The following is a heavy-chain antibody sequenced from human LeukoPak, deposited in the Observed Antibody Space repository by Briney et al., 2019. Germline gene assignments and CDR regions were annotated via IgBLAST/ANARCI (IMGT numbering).Heavy chain of an antibody. D-gene: IGHD1-7*01. Sequence: PGGPLRLSCAASGFTVSSNYMSWVRQAPGKGLEWVSVIYSGGSTYYADSVNGRFTISSDNSNNTLYLQMNSLRAEDTAGYYCASGITGTSADAFDIWGQGTMVTVSS. CDR1: GFTVSSNY. CDR2: IYSGGST. V-gene: IGHV3-66*02. J-gene: IGHJ3*02. CDR3: ASGITGTSADAFDI.